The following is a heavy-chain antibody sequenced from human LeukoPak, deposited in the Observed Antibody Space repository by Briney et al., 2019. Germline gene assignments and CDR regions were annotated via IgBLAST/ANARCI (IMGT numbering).Heavy chain of an antibody. D-gene: IGHD3-10*01. J-gene: IGHJ3*01. Sequence: PGGSLRLSCAASGFTLSSYEMHWVRQPSGKGLEWVSAVGVGHDTFYGGSVKGRFTIPRDNARNSVYLQMHSLRAGDTGVYYCARESGGSGTLPYDFWGHGTMVTVSS. V-gene: IGHV3-13*01. CDR1: GFTLSSYE. CDR2: VGVGHDT. CDR3: ARESGGSGTLPYDF.